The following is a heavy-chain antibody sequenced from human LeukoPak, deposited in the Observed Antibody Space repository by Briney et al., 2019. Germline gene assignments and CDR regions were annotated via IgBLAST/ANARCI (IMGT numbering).Heavy chain of an antibody. CDR3: ARGVLTGMDYFDY. CDR1: GFTFNTYW. V-gene: IGHV3-7*03. J-gene: IGHJ4*02. D-gene: IGHD7-27*01. CDR2: IKEDGSEK. Sequence: GGSLRLSCAASGFTFNTYWMTWVRQAPGQGLEWVADIKEDGSEKYYVDSVKGRFTISRDNAKNSLFLQMNSLRAEDTAVYYCARGVLTGMDYFDYWGQGTLVSVSS.